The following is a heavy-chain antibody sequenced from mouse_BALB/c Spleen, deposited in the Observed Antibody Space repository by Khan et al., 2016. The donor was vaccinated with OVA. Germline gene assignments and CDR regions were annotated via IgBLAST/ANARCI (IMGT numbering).Heavy chain of an antibody. CDR2: ISYSGNT. D-gene: IGHD1-1*01. V-gene: IGHV3-2*02. CDR3: ARVYGGDFDY. CDR1: GYSITTDYA. J-gene: IGHJ2*01. Sequence: EVQLQESGPGLVKPSQSLSLTCTVTGYSITTDYAWIWIRQFPGKKLEWMGFISYSGNTKYNPSLKSRISITRDTSKNQFFLQLKSVTTDDTARYYCARVYGGDFDYWGQGTTLTVSS.